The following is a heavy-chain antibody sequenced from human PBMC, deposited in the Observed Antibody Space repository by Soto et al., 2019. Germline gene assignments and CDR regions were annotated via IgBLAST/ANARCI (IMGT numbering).Heavy chain of an antibody. V-gene: IGHV1-46*01. Sequence: QVQLVQSGAEVKKPGASVKVSCNASGYTFTSYYMHWVRQAPGQGLEWMGIINPSGGSTSYAQKFQGRVTMTRDTSTSTVYMELSSLRSEDTAVYYCARALGYCSSTSCYAGPFDYWGQGTLVTVSS. CDR1: GYTFTSYY. CDR2: INPSGGST. J-gene: IGHJ4*02. CDR3: ARALGYCSSTSCYAGPFDY. D-gene: IGHD2-2*01.